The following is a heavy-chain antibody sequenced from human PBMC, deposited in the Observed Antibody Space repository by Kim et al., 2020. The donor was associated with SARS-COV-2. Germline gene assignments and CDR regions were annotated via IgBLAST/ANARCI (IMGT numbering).Heavy chain of an antibody. J-gene: IGHJ3*02. CDR2: ISGGGELT. CDR1: GFSFSTYV. D-gene: IGHD2-2*03. V-gene: IGHV3-23*01. CDR3: VKDGYCNSNNCGISAFDI. Sequence: GGSLRLSCAASGFSFSTYVMTWVRLAPGKGPEWVSTISGGGELTHYADSVEGRFTISRDNSKNTVYLQMNSLRAEDTALYYCVKDGYCNSNNCGISAFDIWGQGTMVTVSS.